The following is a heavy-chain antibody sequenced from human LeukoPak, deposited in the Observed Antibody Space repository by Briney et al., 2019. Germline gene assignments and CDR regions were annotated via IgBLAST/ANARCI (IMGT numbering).Heavy chain of an antibody. Sequence: ASVKVSCKTSGYNFNRYTITWVRQAPGQGLEWMGWVSTSNGDTNYAEKFQGRVTMTTETVTKTASMELRRLRSGDTAMYFCARVSDTSMVTPGFDSWGQGTLVTVSS. CDR1: GYNFNRYT. D-gene: IGHD5-18*01. CDR2: VSTSNGDT. CDR3: ARVSDTSMVTPGFDS. J-gene: IGHJ4*02. V-gene: IGHV1-18*01.